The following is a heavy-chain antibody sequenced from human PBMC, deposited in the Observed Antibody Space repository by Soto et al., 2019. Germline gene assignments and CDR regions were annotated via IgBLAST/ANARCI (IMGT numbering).Heavy chain of an antibody. J-gene: IGHJ6*03. D-gene: IGHD2-2*01. CDR3: AKDGRDIVVVPAAIAIAQYYYYMDV. V-gene: IGHV3-23*01. Sequence: GGSLRLSCAASGFTFSSYAMSWVRQAPGKGLEWVSAISGSGGSTYYADSVKGRFTISRDNSKNTLYLQMNSLRAEDTAVYYCAKDGRDIVVVPAAIAIAQYYYYMDVWGKGTTVTVSS. CDR1: GFTFSSYA. CDR2: ISGSGGST.